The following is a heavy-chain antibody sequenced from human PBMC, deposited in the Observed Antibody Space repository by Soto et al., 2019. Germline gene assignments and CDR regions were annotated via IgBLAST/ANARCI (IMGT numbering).Heavy chain of an antibody. Sequence: PGGSLRLSCAASGFTFSSYAISWVRQAPGKGLEWVSGITGNSDSTDYADSVKGRFTISRDNAKNSLYLQMNSLRAEDTALYFCAKGRGGSGSYYPNWFDPWGQGTLVTVS. CDR2: ITGNSDST. D-gene: IGHD3-10*01. CDR1: GFTFSSYA. J-gene: IGHJ5*02. V-gene: IGHV3-23*01. CDR3: AKGRGGSGSYYPNWFDP.